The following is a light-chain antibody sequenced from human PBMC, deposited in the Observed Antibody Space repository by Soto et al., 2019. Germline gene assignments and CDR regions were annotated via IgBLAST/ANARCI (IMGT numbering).Light chain of an antibody. J-gene: IGKJ4*01. CDR2: AAS. V-gene: IGKV1-9*01. Sequence: DSHMAATTSSLSAFVCTRVTRTGRASRGITNYLNWYQQKPGRAPKLLIYAASRLQGGVPSRFSGSGSGTDFTLTISSLQPEDFATYYCQQLSTYPLTFGGGTKVDI. CDR1: RGITNY. CDR3: QQLSTYPLT.